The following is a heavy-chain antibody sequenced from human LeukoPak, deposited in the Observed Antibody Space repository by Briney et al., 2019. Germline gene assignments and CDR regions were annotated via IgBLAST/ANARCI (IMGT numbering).Heavy chain of an antibody. CDR2: TSGSGCSP. V-gene: IGHV3-23*01. J-gene: IGHJ4*02. D-gene: IGHD5-12*01. CDR1: GFTFRDYG. Sequence: PGGSLRLSCAASGFTFRDYGMNWVRQAPGKGLEWVSATSGSGCSPNYSDSVKGRFTISRDNSKNTLYPQMNSLRAEDTALYYCAKTTGGNAYDYIHYWGQGTLVTVSS. CDR3: AKTTGGNAYDYIHY.